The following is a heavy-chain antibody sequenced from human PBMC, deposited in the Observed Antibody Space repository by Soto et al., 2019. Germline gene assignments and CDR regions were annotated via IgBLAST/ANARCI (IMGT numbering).Heavy chain of an antibody. J-gene: IGHJ4*02. D-gene: IGHD4-17*01. V-gene: IGHV3-72*01. CDR1: GFTFSDHY. CDR2: TRNKANSYTT. CDR3: ARGGTVTTNRDFDY. Sequence: PGGSLRLSCAASGFTFSDHYMDWVRQAPGKVLEWVGRTRNKANSYTTEYAASVKGRFTISRDDSKNSLYLQMNSLKTEDTAVYYCARGGTVTTNRDFDYWGQGTLVTVSS.